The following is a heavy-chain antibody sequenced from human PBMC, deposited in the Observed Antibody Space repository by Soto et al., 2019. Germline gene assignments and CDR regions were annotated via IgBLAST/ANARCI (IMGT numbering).Heavy chain of an antibody. V-gene: IGHV1-2*02. Sequence: AASVKVSCKASGYTFTGYYMHWVRQAPGQGLEWMGWINPNSGGTNYAQKFQGRVTMTRDTSISTAYMELSRLRSDDTAVYYCAIDCSGGSCYSRAKRYYYYYYGMDVWGQGTMVTVSS. CDR2: INPNSGGT. CDR1: GYTFTGYY. J-gene: IGHJ6*02. CDR3: AIDCSGGSCYSRAKRYYYYYYGMDV. D-gene: IGHD2-15*01.